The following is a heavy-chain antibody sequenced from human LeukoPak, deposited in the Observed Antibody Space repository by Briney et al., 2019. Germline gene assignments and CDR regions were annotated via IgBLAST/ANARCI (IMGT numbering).Heavy chain of an antibody. Sequence: PSETLSLTCAVCGGSFSGYYWSWIRQPPGKGLEWIGEINHSGSTNYNPSLKSRVTISVDTSKNQFSLKLSSVTAADTAVYYCARRFRAVAKNFDYWGQGTLVTVSS. CDR2: INHSGST. D-gene: IGHD6-19*01. CDR3: ARRFRAVAKNFDY. J-gene: IGHJ4*02. V-gene: IGHV4-34*01. CDR1: GGSFSGYY.